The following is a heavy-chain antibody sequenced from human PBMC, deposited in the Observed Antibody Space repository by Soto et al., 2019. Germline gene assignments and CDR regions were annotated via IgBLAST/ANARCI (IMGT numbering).Heavy chain of an antibody. D-gene: IGHD3-22*01. CDR1: GFTFSSDS. Sequence: GGSLRLSCAASGFTFSSDSMNWVRQAPGKGLEWVSSISSSSSYIYYADSVKGRFTISRDNAKNSLYLQMNSLRAEDTAVYYCARPPYYYDTSGLAYWGQGTLVTVSS. J-gene: IGHJ4*02. V-gene: IGHV3-21*01. CDR2: ISSSSSYI. CDR3: ARPPYYYDTSGLAY.